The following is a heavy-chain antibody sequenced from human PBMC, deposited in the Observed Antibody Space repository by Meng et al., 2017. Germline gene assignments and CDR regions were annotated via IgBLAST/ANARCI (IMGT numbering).Heavy chain of an antibody. CDR1: GYTFTGYY. V-gene: IGHV1-2*05. D-gene: IGHD4-23*01. Sequence: ASVKVSCKASGYTFTGYYMHWVRQAPGQGLEWMGRINPNSGGTNYAQKFQGRVTMTRDTSISTAYMELSRLRSDDTDVYYCARDFARRDYGGNRVSDYWGQGTLVTVSS. CDR2: INPNSGGT. CDR3: ARDFARRDYGGNRVSDY. J-gene: IGHJ4*02.